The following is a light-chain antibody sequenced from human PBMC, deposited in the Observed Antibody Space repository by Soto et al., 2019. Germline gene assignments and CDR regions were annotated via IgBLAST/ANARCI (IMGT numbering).Light chain of an antibody. CDR3: LLYYGGAHLV. CDR1: TGAVTSGNY. J-gene: IGLJ3*02. V-gene: IGLV7-43*01. Sequence: QAVVTQEPSLTVSPGGTVTLTCASSTGAVTSGNYASWFQQFPGQPPRTMIYTTNNRHSWTPARFSGSLLGGRAALTLSGAQPEDEADYYCLLYYGGAHLVFGGWTKLTVL. CDR2: TTN.